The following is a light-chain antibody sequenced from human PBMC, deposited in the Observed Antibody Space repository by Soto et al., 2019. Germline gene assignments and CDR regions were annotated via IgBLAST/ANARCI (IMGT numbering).Light chain of an antibody. J-gene: IGLJ2*01. CDR3: SSYTSSSTVV. Sequence: QSALTQPASVSGSPGQSITISCTGTSSDVGGYNYVSWYQHHPGKAPKLMIYEDSNRPSGVSNRFSGSKSGNTASLTISGLQAEDEADYYCSSYTSSSTVVFGGGTKLTV. CDR1: SSDVGGYNY. CDR2: EDS. V-gene: IGLV2-14*01.